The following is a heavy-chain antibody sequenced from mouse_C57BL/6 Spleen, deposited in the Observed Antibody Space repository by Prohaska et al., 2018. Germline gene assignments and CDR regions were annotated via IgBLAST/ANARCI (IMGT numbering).Heavy chain of an antibody. CDR1: GYTFIDYY. Sequence: EVQLQQSGPELVKPGASVMISCKASGYTFIDYYMNWVKPSNRKRLEWIGDINPNNGGTSYNQKLKGKATLTVDKSSSTADMELRSLTSEDSAVYYCARGSSYEDYWGQGTTLTVSS. CDR2: INPNNGGT. D-gene: IGHD1-1*01. CDR3: ARGSSYEDY. V-gene: IGHV1-26*01. J-gene: IGHJ2*01.